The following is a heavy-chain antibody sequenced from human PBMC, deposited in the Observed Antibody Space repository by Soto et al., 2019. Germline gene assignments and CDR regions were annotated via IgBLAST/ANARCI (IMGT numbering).Heavy chain of an antibody. D-gene: IGHD5-12*01. CDR2: ISGSGADT. CDR3: ARNRGYSGYDPLD. CDR1: GFNFNIFV. V-gene: IGHV3-23*01. J-gene: IGHJ4*02. Sequence: EVQLLESGGGLVQPGGSLRLSCAASGFNFNIFVMSWVRQAPGKGLEWVSAISGSGADTYYADSVKGRFTISRENSKNTVYLQMNSLRDEDPAVYYCARNRGYSGYDPLDWGQGTLVTVSS.